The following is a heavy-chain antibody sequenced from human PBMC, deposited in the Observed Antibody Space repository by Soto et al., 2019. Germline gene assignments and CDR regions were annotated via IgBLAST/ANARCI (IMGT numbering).Heavy chain of an antibody. J-gene: IGHJ4*02. CDR3: ARQRDGYKEYYFDY. CDR1: GGSISSSSYY. CDR2: IYYSGST. D-gene: IGHD5-12*01. V-gene: IGHV4-39*01. Sequence: QLQLQESGPGLVKPSETLSLTCTVSGGSISSSSYYWGWIRQPPGKGLEWIGSIYYSGSTYYNPSLKSRVTISVDTSKNQFSLKLSSVTAADTAVYYCARQRDGYKEYYFDYWGQGTLVTVSS.